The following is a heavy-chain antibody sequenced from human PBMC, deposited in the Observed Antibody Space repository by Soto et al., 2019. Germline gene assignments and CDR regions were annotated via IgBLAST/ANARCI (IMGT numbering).Heavy chain of an antibody. CDR2: VPSKTHTYAT. Sequence: VQLVESGGGLVQPGGSLKLSCAASGFTFSGSTIHWVRQTSGKGLEWVGRVPSKTHTYATAYAASVKGRFTISRDDSKNTAYLQMNSLKTEDTAVYYCARQHRDVPVASAIDYWGQGTLVTVSS. CDR1: GFTFSGST. CDR3: ARQHRDVPVASAIDY. V-gene: IGHV3-73*02. D-gene: IGHD6-19*01. J-gene: IGHJ4*02.